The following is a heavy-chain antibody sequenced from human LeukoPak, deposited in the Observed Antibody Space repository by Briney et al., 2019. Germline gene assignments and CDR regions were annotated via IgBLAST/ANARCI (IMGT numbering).Heavy chain of an antibody. V-gene: IGHV1-8*01. D-gene: IGHD3-22*01. Sequence: ASVKVSCKPFGYTFTSYHIHWLRQATGQGPEWMAGMSPDSGNTGYAQKFQGRVTLTRDTSTNTTYMELSSLRSEDTAVYYCARVGRYSDSSGPQLPNDYWGQGTLVTVSS. CDR2: MSPDSGNT. CDR3: ARVGRYSDSSGPQLPNDY. J-gene: IGHJ4*02. CDR1: GYTFTSYH.